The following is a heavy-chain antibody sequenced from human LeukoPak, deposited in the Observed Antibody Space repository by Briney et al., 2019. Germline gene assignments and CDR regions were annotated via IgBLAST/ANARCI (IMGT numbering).Heavy chain of an antibody. D-gene: IGHD3-22*01. J-gene: IGHJ3*02. CDR3: ARFYYDSSGYYWSDAFDI. CDR1: GGTFSSYA. CDR2: IIPIFGTA. Sequence: SVKVSCKASGGTFSSYAISWVRQAPGQGLEWMGGIIPIFGTANYAQKFQGRVTITADESTSTAYMELSSLRPEDTAVYYCARFYYDSSGYYWSDAFDIWGQGTMVTVSS. V-gene: IGHV1-69*13.